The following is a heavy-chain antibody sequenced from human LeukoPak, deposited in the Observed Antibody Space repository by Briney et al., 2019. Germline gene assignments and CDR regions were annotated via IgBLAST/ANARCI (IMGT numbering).Heavy chain of an antibody. CDR2: IYHSGST. J-gene: IGHJ4*02. Sequence: PSGTLSLTCAVSGGSISSSYWWSWVRQPPGKGLEWIGEIYHSGSTNYNPSLKSRVTISVDTSKNQFSLKLSSVTAADTAVYYCARQKDSSSWLCFDYWGQGTLVTVSS. CDR1: GGSISSSYW. V-gene: IGHV4-4*02. CDR3: ARQKDSSSWLCFDY. D-gene: IGHD6-13*01.